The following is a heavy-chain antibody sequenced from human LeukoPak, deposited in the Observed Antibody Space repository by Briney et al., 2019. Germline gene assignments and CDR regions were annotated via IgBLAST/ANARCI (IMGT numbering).Heavy chain of an antibody. CDR2: IYYSGST. CDR1: VGSISSSSYY. D-gene: IGHD6-13*01. Sequence: PSETLSLTCTVSVGSISSSSYYWGWIRQPPGNGLEWFGRIYYSGSTYYNPSLKSRVTISVDTSKNQFSLKVRSVTAADTAVYYCARHGSSRGNWFDPWGQGTLVTVSS. J-gene: IGHJ5*02. V-gene: IGHV4-39*01. CDR3: ARHGSSRGNWFDP.